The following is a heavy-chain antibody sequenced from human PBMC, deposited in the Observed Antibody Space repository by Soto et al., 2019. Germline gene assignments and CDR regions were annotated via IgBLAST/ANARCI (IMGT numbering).Heavy chain of an antibody. Sequence: QVQLQQWGAGLLKPSETLSLTCAVYGGSFSGYYWSWIRQPPGKGLEWIGEINHSGSTNYNPSLRTRVTISVDTSRNQFSLKLSSGTAADTAVYYCARRQSGDDFWSGYLAGWFDPWGQGTLVTVS. J-gene: IGHJ5*02. V-gene: IGHV4-34*01. CDR1: GGSFSGYY. CDR2: INHSGST. D-gene: IGHD3-3*01. CDR3: ARRQSGDDFWSGYLAGWFDP.